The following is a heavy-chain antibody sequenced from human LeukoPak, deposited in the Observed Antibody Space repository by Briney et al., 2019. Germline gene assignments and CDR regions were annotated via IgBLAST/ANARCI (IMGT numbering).Heavy chain of an antibody. Sequence: SETLSLTCTVSGGSISSYYGSWIRQPPGKGLEWIGYIYYSGSTNYNPSLKSRVTISVDTSKNQFSLKLSSATAADTAVYYCARLYSSSHAFSYWGQGNLVTVSS. CDR1: GGSISSYY. CDR2: IYYSGST. J-gene: IGHJ4*02. V-gene: IGHV4-59*01. CDR3: ARLYSSSHAFSY. D-gene: IGHD6-13*01.